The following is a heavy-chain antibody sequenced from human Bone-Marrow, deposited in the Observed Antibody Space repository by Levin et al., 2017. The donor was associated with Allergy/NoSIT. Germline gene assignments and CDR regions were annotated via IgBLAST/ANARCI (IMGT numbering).Heavy chain of an antibody. Sequence: SETLSLTCVVSGFSLSSGYYWGWIRQPPGKGLEWIGSILHSGTTYFNPSLKSRVSMSVDTSKNQFSLSLRSVTASDTAIYFCARYDFGEPFDRWGQGTLVTVSS. CDR2: ILHSGTT. CDR1: GFSLSSGYY. J-gene: IGHJ4*02. CDR3: ARYDFGEPFDR. D-gene: IGHD4/OR15-4a*01. V-gene: IGHV4-38-2*01.